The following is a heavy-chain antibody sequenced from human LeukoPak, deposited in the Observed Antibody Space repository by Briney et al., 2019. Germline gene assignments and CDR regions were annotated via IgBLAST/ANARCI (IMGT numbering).Heavy chain of an antibody. CDR2: IYYSGST. CDR1: GGSISSYY. D-gene: IGHD4-17*01. CDR3: ARDRDNDYGDHGYFDY. V-gene: IGHV4-59*01. J-gene: IGHJ4*02. Sequence: SETLSLTCTVSGGSISSYYWSWIRQPPGKGLEWIGYIYYSGSTNYNPSLKSRVTISVDTSKNQFSLKLSSVTAADTAVYYCARDRDNDYGDHGYFDYWGQGTLVTVSS.